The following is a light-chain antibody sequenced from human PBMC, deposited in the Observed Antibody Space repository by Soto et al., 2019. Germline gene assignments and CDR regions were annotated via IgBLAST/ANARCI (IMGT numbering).Light chain of an antibody. V-gene: IGLV1-44*01. CDR1: TSNIGSNN. J-gene: IGLJ2*01. CDR3: AAWDDSLNGVV. CDR2: SNN. Sequence: QSVLTQPPSASGTPGQRVTISCSGSTSNIGSNNVDWYQQFPGTAPKLIIYSNNRRPSGVPDRFSGSKSGTSASLAISGLQSEDDSYYYCAAWDDSLNGVVFGGGTQLTVL.